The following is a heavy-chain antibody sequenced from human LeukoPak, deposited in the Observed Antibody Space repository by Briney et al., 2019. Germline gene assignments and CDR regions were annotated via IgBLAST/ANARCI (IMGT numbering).Heavy chain of an antibody. D-gene: IGHD6-13*01. CDR1: GYTFTSYG. J-gene: IGHJ4*02. CDR3: ARDRGIAAAGTSGD. V-gene: IGHV1-18*01. Sequence: ASVKVSCKASGYTFTSYGISWVRQAPGQGLEWMGWIGAYNGNTNYAQKLQGRVTMTTDTSTSTAYMELRSLRSDDTAVYYCARDRGIAAAGTSGDWGQGTLVTVSS. CDR2: IGAYNGNT.